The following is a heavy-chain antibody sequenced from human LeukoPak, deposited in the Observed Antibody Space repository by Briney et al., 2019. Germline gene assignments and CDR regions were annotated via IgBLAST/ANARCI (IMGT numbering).Heavy chain of an antibody. J-gene: IGHJ6*03. CDR3: ARDSTSSGWYEFGNYYYYMDV. D-gene: IGHD6-19*01. Sequence: GGSLRLSCADSGFTFSGYWMSWVRQAPGKGLEWVANINQDGSEKYYVDSVKGRFTISRDNAKNSLYLQMSSLRAEDTAVYYCARDSTSSGWYEFGNYYYYMDVWGKGTTVTVSS. V-gene: IGHV3-7*01. CDR2: INQDGSEK. CDR1: GFTFSGYW.